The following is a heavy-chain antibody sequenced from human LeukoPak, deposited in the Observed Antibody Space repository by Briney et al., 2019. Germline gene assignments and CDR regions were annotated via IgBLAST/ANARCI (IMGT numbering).Heavy chain of an antibody. CDR3: ASLRFVVVPAARFDP. V-gene: IGHV4-39*01. D-gene: IGHD2-2*01. Sequence: SETLSLTCTVSGGSISSSSYYWGWIRQPPGKGLEWIGSIYYSGSTYYNPSLKSRVTISVDTSKNQFSLKLSSVTAADTAVYYCASLRFVVVPAARFDPWGQGTLVTVSS. J-gene: IGHJ5*02. CDR2: IYYSGST. CDR1: GGSISSSSYY.